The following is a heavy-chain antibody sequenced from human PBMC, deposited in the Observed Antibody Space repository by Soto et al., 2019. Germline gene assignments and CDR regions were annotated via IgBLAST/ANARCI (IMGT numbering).Heavy chain of an antibody. V-gene: IGHV1-2*02. Sequence: ASVKVSCKASGYTFTGYYIHWVRQAPGQGLEWMGWINPNSGGTHFAQKFQGRVSLTRDTSASTVYMELSSLRSDDTAVYFCAKEWSNLGSNWYDSKSPFDRWGQGTLVTVSS. CDR1: GYTFTGYY. CDR3: AKEWSNLGSNWYDSKSPFDR. J-gene: IGHJ5*02. CDR2: INPNSGGT. D-gene: IGHD6-13*01.